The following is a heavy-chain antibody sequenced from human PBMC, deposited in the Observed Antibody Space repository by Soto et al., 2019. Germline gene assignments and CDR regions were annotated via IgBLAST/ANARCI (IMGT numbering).Heavy chain of an antibody. Sequence: EVQLLESGGGLVQPGGSLRLSCAASRFTFSSYAMSWVRQAPGKGLEWVSAISGSGGSTYYADSVKGRFTISRDNSKNTLYLQMNSLRAEDTAVYYCAKGKSSSWRFDYWGQGTLVTVSS. J-gene: IGHJ4*02. CDR3: AKGKSSSWRFDY. V-gene: IGHV3-23*01. CDR1: RFTFSSYA. D-gene: IGHD6-13*01. CDR2: ISGSGGST.